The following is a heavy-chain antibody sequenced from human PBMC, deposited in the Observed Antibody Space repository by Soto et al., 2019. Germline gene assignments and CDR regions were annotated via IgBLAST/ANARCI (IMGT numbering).Heavy chain of an antibody. D-gene: IGHD2-21*02. Sequence: PSETLSLTCTVSGGSISSSHYYWGWIRQPPGKGLEWIGGIYKSGNTYYNPSLKSRVTISVDTSKNQFSLKLSSVTAADTAVYYCARHSDFSGVGVWGQGTTVTVSS. CDR2: IYKSGNT. CDR3: ARHSDFSGVGV. CDR1: GGSISSSHYY. J-gene: IGHJ6*02. V-gene: IGHV4-39*01.